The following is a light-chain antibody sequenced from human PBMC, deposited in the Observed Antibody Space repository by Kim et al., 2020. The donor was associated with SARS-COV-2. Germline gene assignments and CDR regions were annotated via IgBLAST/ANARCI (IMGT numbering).Light chain of an antibody. CDR2: GAS. V-gene: IGKV1-27*01. CDR3: QKYNTAPWT. CDR1: QDIANS. Sequence: ASVGDRVTITCRTSQDIANSLAWYQQKPGTVPKVLIYGASTLQSGVPSRFSGSGSGTEFTLTIGSLQTEDVATYYCQKYNTAPWTFGPGTKVDIK. J-gene: IGKJ1*01.